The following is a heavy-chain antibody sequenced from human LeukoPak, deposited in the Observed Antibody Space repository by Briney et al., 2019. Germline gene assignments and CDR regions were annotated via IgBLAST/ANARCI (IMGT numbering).Heavy chain of an antibody. CDR3: AHRPHYSGSGSYSFQH. CDR2: IFWDDDK. J-gene: IGHJ1*01. D-gene: IGHD3-10*01. V-gene: IGHV2-5*02. CDR1: GFSLSTSGVG. Sequence: SGPTLIKPTETLTLTCTFSGFSLSTSGVGVGWIRQPLGKALEWLAFIFWDDDKRYSPSLKSRLTITKDTSRNQVVLTMTNLDPVDTATYYCAHRPHYSGSGSYSFQHWGQGALVTVSS.